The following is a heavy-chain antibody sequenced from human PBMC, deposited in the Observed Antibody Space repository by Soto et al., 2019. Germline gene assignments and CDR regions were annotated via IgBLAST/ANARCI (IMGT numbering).Heavy chain of an antibody. CDR2: VYSSGTT. V-gene: IGHV4-4*07. Sequence: ASETLSLTCAVSGGSISTYYWSWIRQSAGKRLEWIGRVYSSGTTNYNPSLNSRVTMSVDTSKNQFSLILNSVTAADTAVYYCARGVRYWTGFDYWGQGALVTVSS. D-gene: IGHD2-8*02. CDR1: GGSISTYY. J-gene: IGHJ4*02. CDR3: ARGVRYWTGFDY.